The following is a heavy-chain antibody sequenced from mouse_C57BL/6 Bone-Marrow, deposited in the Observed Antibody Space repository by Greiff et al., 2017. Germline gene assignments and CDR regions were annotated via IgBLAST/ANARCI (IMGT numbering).Heavy chain of an antibody. D-gene: IGHD1-1*01. CDR1: GYTFTSYW. Sequence: QVQLQQPGAELVRPGSSVKLSCKASGYTFTSYWLHWVKQRPIQGLEWIGNIDPSDSETHYNQKFKDKATLTVDKSSSTAYMKLSSLTSEDSAVYYCGRDPLDYCSSYWYFGVWGTGTTVTVSS. J-gene: IGHJ1*03. V-gene: IGHV1-52*01. CDR3: GRDPLDYCSSYWYFGV. CDR2: IDPSDSET.